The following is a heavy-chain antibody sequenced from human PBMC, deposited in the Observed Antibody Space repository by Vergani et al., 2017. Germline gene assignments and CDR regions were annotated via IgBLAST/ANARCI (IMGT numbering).Heavy chain of an antibody. J-gene: IGHJ3*02. CDR3: ARDWGNSDYGGPYDAFDI. CDR2: INPSGGST. V-gene: IGHV1-46*01. CDR1: GYTFTSYY. D-gene: IGHD4-23*01. Sequence: QVQLVQSGAEVKKTGASVQVSCKASGYTFTSYYMHWVRQAPGQGLEWMGIINPSGGSTSYAQKFQGRVTMTRDTSTCTVYMALSSLRSEDTAVYYCARDWGNSDYGGPYDAFDIWGQGTMVTVSS.